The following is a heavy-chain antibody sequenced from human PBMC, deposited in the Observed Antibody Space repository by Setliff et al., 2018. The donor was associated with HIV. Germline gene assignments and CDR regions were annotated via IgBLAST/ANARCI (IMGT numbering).Heavy chain of an antibody. CDR1: GFTVSTYY. Sequence: GGSLRLSCAASGFTVSTYYMSWVRQAPGKGLEWVSTIYSDGSTYHADSVNGRFTLSRDISENALYLQIDSLRPENTAVYYCSRLRLYNSALDYWGQGTLVTVSS. CDR3: SRLRLYNSALDY. J-gene: IGHJ4*02. CDR2: IYSDGST. V-gene: IGHV3-66*02. D-gene: IGHD3-10*01.